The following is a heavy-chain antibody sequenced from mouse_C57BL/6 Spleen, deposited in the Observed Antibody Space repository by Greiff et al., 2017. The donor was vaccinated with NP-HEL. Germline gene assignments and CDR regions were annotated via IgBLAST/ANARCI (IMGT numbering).Heavy chain of an antibody. CDR1: GFTFTDYY. CDR2: IRNKANGYTT. D-gene: IGHD1-3*01. Sequence: EVQGVESGGGLVQPGGSLSLSCAASGFTFTDYYMSWVRQPPGKALEWLGFIRNKANGYTTEYSASVKGRFTISRDNSQSILYLQMNALRAEDSATYYCAEVAPDYYAMDYWGQGTSVTVSS. J-gene: IGHJ4*01. V-gene: IGHV7-3*03. CDR3: AEVAPDYYAMDY.